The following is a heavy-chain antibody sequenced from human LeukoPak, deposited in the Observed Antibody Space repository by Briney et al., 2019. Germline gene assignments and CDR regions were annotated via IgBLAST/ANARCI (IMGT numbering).Heavy chain of an antibody. CDR3: VKPSGYSGYGCFFDY. V-gene: IGHV3-64D*06. CDR1: GFTFSSSA. CDR2: IVSNGGST. Sequence: TGGSLRLSCSASGFTFSSSAMHWVRQAPGKGLEYVSAIVSNGGSTYYADSVKGRFTISRDNSKNTLYLQMSSLRAEDTAVYYCVKPSGYSGYGCFFDYWGQGTLVTVSS. D-gene: IGHD5-12*01. J-gene: IGHJ4*02.